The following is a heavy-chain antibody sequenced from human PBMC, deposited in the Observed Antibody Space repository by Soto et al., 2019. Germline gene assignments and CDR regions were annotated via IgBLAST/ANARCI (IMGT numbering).Heavy chain of an antibody. V-gene: IGHV3-23*01. CDR3: AKTPRQWLVYFDF. Sequence: EVQLLESGGGLVQPGGSLRLSCAASGFTFSNYAIAWVRQAPGKGLEWVSGISGSGGTTYYAASVTGRFTISRDNSNDTRHLPMNSLRADDPAVYDCAKTPRQWLVYFDFWGQGALVTVSS. CDR2: ISGSGGTT. J-gene: IGHJ4*02. D-gene: IGHD6-19*01. CDR1: GFTFSNYA.